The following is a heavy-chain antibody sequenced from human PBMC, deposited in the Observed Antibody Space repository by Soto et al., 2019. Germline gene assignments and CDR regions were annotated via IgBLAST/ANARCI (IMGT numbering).Heavy chain of an antibody. J-gene: IGHJ4*02. CDR2: INHSGST. Sequence: SETLSLTCAVYGGSFSGYYWSWIRQPPGKGLEWIGEINHSGSTNYNPSLKSRVTISLDMSKNQISLKLTSVTAADTAVYYCARGGSSDWQVAFDFWGQGTPVTVSS. CDR3: ARGGSSDWQVAFDF. D-gene: IGHD6-19*01. V-gene: IGHV4-34*01. CDR1: GGSFSGYY.